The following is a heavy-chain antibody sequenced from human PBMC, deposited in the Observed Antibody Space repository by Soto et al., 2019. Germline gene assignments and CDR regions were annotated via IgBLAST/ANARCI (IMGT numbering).Heavy chain of an antibody. CDR1: GFTFSSYG. D-gene: IGHD4-17*01. J-gene: IGHJ4*02. CDR2: ISASGGST. Sequence: GSLRLSCAASGFTFSSYGMSWVRQAPGEGLEWVSAISASGGSTYYADSVKGRFTISRDNSKNTVHLQVDSLRAEDTAVYYCAEATVSTPRHSIGCWGQETRVSVS. CDR3: AEATVSTPRHSIGC. V-gene: IGHV3-23*01.